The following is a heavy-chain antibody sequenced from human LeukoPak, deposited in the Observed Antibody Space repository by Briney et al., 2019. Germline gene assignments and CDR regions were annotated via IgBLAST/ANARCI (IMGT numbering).Heavy chain of an antibody. CDR1: GFTFDDYG. V-gene: IGHV3-20*04. J-gene: IGHJ4*02. CDR2: INWNGGST. Sequence: PGGPLRLSCAASGFTFDDYGMSWVRQAAGKGLEWVSGINWNGGSTGYADSVKGRFIISRDNANNSLYLQMNSLRAEDTALYYCARERYYDSSGYYGEDYWGQGTPVTVSS. D-gene: IGHD3-22*01. CDR3: ARERYYDSSGYYGEDY.